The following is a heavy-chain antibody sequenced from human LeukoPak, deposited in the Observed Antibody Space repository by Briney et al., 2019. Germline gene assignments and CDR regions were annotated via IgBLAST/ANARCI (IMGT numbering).Heavy chain of an antibody. CDR2: INHSGST. V-gene: IGHV4-34*01. CDR1: GGSFSGYY. Sequence: PSETLSLTCAVYGGSFSGYYWSWIRQPPGKGLEWIGEINHSGSTNYNPSLKSRVTISVDTSKNQFSLKLSSVTAADTAVYYCARGGVLRYFDWSPRNDAFDIWGQGTMVTVSS. CDR3: ARGGVLRYFDWSPRNDAFDI. J-gene: IGHJ3*02. D-gene: IGHD3-9*01.